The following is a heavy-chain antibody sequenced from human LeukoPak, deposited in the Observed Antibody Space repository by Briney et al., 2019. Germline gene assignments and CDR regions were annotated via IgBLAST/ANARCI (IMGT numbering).Heavy chain of an antibody. V-gene: IGHV3-66*03. J-gene: IGHJ5*02. CDR3: ARDRVENQDWVEFDP. CDR2: IRDSGEA. D-gene: IGHD3/OR15-3a*01. Sequence: GGSLRLSCAVSGFRVSDYYMSWVRQAPGKGLEWVGLIRDSGEAFYADFARGRFAISRDESENTLYLQMNSLRVEDTAVYFCARDRVENQDWVEFDPWGQGTPVIVSS. CDR1: GFRVSDYY.